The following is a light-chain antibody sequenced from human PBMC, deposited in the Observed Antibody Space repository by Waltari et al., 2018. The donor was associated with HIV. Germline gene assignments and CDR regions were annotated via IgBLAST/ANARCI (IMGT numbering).Light chain of an antibody. Sequence: DIHMTQSPSTLSAFVGDRVTITCRSSQGISNLLAWYQQKPGKAPKLLIHKASVLENGVSSRFSGSRFGTDFTLIIDSLEPDDFATYYCQQYNSDPSFGQGTRLEMK. CDR2: KAS. CDR3: QQYNSDPS. J-gene: IGKJ5*01. CDR1: QGISNL. V-gene: IGKV1-5*03.